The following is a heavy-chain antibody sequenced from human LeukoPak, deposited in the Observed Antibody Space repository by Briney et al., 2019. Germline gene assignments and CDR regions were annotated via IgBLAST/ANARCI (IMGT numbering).Heavy chain of an antibody. D-gene: IGHD1-26*01. Sequence: SVKVSCKASGGTFSSYAISWVRQAPGQGLEWMGRIIPIFGTANYAQKFQGRVTITTDESTSTAYMELSSLRSEDTAVYYCAREEGYYSGSYHLNYWGQGTLVTVSS. CDR3: AREEGYYSGSYHLNY. CDR1: GGTFSSYA. CDR2: IIPIFGTA. J-gene: IGHJ4*02. V-gene: IGHV1-69*05.